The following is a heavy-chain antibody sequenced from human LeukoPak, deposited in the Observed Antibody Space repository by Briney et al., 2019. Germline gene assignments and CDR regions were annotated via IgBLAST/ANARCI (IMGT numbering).Heavy chain of an antibody. CDR2: IKQDGSEK. CDR1: GFTFSSYW. J-gene: IGHJ6*03. V-gene: IGHV3-7*01. CDR3: ARADSSIAARLSRSSIFNYYYYMDV. Sequence: GGSLRLSCAASGFTFSSYWMSWVRQAPGKGLEWVANIKQDGSEKYYVDSVKGRFTISRDNAKNSLYLQMNSLRDEDTAVYYCARADSSIAARLSRSSIFNYYYYMDVWGKGTTVTVSS. D-gene: IGHD6-6*01.